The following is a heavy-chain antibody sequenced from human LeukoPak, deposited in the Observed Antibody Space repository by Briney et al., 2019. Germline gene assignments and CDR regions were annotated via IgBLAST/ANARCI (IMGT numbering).Heavy chain of an antibody. CDR3: ARGGGLDV. J-gene: IGHJ6*02. D-gene: IGHD3-16*01. Sequence: GGSLRLSCAASGFTSSSYALNWVRQAPGKGLEWVATVSGSGDRMYHADSVKGRFTISRDNAKNSLYLQMSNLRAEDTAVYFCARGGGLDVWGQGATVTVSS. CDR1: GFTSSSYA. V-gene: IGHV3-23*01. CDR2: VSGSGDRM.